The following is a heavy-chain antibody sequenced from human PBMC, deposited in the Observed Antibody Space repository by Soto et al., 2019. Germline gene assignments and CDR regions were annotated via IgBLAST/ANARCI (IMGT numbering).Heavy chain of an antibody. Sequence: PGGSLRLSCAASGFTFSSYSMNWVRQAPGKGLEWVSYISSSSSTIYYADSVKGRFTISRDNAKNSLYLQMNSLRDEDTAVYYCARLSSSWSGDAFDIWGQGTMVTVSS. CDR2: ISSSSSTI. CDR1: GFTFSSYS. V-gene: IGHV3-48*02. D-gene: IGHD6-13*01. CDR3: ARLSSSWSGDAFDI. J-gene: IGHJ3*02.